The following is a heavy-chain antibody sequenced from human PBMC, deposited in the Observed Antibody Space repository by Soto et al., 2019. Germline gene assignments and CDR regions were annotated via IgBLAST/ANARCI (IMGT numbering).Heavy chain of an antibody. CDR2: IYYSGST. Sequence: PSETLSLTCTVSGGSISNYYWSWIRQPPGKGLEWIGYIYYSGSTNYNPSLKSRVTISIDTSKNQFSLRLSSVTAADTALYYCARGQWLPHDAFDIWGQGTMVTVSS. D-gene: IGHD6-19*01. CDR1: GGSISNYY. J-gene: IGHJ3*02. V-gene: IGHV4-59*01. CDR3: ARGQWLPHDAFDI.